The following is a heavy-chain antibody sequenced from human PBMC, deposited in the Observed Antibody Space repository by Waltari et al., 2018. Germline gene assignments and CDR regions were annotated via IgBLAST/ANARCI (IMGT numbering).Heavy chain of an antibody. CDR2: MDIGDGSGT. Sequence: EVQLVESGGGLVQPGGSLRLSCEASGFIFSTYWMHWGRQAAGKCLVWVARMDIGDGSGTSYADSVKGRFTISTDNAKNTLYLQMNSLRAEDTGVYYFSRDHYYSKDVWGTGTTVTVSS. J-gene: IGHJ6*04. CDR3: SRDHYYSKDV. CDR1: GFIFSTYW. V-gene: IGHV3-74*01.